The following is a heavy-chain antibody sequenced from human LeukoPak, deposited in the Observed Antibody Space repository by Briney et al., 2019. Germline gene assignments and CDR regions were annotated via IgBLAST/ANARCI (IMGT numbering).Heavy chain of an antibody. Sequence: GGSLRLSCAASGFTFSSYDMHWVRQATGRGLEWVSAIGTAGDTYYPGSVKGRFTISRENAKNSLYLQMNSLRAGDTAVYYCARGVYDYVWGSYRPPYYYYYYMDVWGKGTTVTISS. J-gene: IGHJ6*03. CDR3: ARGVYDYVWGSYRPPYYYYYYMDV. CDR2: IGTAGDT. V-gene: IGHV3-13*01. CDR1: GFTFSSYD. D-gene: IGHD3-16*02.